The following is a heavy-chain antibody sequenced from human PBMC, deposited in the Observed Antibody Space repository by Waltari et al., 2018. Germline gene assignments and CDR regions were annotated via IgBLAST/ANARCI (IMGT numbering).Heavy chain of an antibody. V-gene: IGHV4-39*01. J-gene: IGHJ4*02. Sequence: QLQLQESGPGLVKPSETLSLTCTVSGGSISSSSYYWGWIRQPPGKGLEWIGSIYYSGRTNYTPSLKSRVTISVDTSKNQFSLKLSSVTAADTAVYYCARLDTAMVIPDYWGQGTLVTVSS. CDR1: GGSISSSSYY. D-gene: IGHD5-18*01. CDR2: IYYSGRT. CDR3: ARLDTAMVIPDY.